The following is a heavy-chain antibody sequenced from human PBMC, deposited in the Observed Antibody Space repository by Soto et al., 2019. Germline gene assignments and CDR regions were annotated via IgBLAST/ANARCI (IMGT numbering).Heavy chain of an antibody. Sequence: SETLSLTCAVYGVSFAGFYWSWIPEPPGKGLEWIGEINHSGSTNYNPSLKSRVTISVDTSKNQFSLKLSSVAAADTAVYYCAREGLLWFGELSGGMDVWGQGTTVT. CDR2: INHSGST. CDR3: AREGLLWFGELSGGMDV. V-gene: IGHV4-34*01. CDR1: GVSFAGFY. D-gene: IGHD3-10*01. J-gene: IGHJ6*02.